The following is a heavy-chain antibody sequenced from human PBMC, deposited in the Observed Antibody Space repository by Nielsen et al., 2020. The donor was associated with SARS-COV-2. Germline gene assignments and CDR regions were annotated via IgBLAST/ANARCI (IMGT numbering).Heavy chain of an antibody. CDR2: ISASSLNI. D-gene: IGHD6-6*01. V-gene: IGHV3-48*02. CDR3: ASDPPYGSSWVYYYDY. J-gene: IGHJ4*02. Sequence: GGSLRLSCAASGFTFDTYAMNWVRQAPGKGLEWVSYISASSLNIRYAASVEGRFTVSRDNAKNSLYLQLNNLRDEDTAVYYCASDPPYGSSWVYYYDYWGQGTPVTVSS. CDR1: GFTFDTYA.